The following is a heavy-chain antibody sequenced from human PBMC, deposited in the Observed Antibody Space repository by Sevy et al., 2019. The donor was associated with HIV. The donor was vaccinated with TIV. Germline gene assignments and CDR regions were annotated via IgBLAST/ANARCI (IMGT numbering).Heavy chain of an antibody. CDR3: AKDTEGRQDY. V-gene: IGHV3-23*01. D-gene: IGHD4-4*01. Sequence: GGSLRLSCAASGFTFSSYAMSWVRQAPGKGLEWVAAISGSGGSTYYADSVKGRFTISRDNPKHTLYLQMNSPSAEDTAVYYCAKDTEGRQDYWGQGTLVTVSS. J-gene: IGHJ4*02. CDR1: GFTFSSYA. CDR2: ISGSGGST.